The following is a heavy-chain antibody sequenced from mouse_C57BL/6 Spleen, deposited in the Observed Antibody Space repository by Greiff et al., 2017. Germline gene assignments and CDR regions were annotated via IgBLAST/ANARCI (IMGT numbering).Heavy chain of an antibody. V-gene: IGHV1-62-2*01. CDR1: GYTFTEYT. CDR3: ARHEDDHDGSRYFDY. J-gene: IGHJ2*01. Sequence: QVQLKESGAELVKPGASVKLSCKASGYTFTEYTIHWVKQRSGQGLEWIGWFYPGSGSIKYNEKFKDKATLTADKSSSTVYMELSRLTSEDSAVYVCARHEDDHDGSRYFDYWGQGTTLTVSS. CDR2: FYPGSGSI. D-gene: IGHD2-3*01.